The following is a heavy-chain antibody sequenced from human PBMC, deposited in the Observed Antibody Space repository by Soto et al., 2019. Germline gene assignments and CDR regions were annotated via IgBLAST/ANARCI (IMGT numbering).Heavy chain of an antibody. D-gene: IGHD3-9*01. Sequence: QVQLVQSGAEVKKPGASVKVSCKASGYTFTSYGISWVRQAPGQGLEWMGWISAYNGNTNYAQKLQGRVTITTDTSTSTADMELRSLRSDDTAVYYGARAVLRYFDWLNRHGAFDIWGQGTMVTVSS. CDR3: ARAVLRYFDWLNRHGAFDI. J-gene: IGHJ3*02. CDR2: ISAYNGNT. V-gene: IGHV1-18*01. CDR1: GYTFTSYG.